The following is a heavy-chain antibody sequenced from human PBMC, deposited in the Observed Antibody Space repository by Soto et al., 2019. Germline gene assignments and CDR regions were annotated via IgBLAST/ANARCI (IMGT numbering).Heavy chain of an antibody. Sequence: GGSLRLSCAASGFTFSTYGMHWVRQAPGKGLEWVAVISYDGSNRYYGDSVKGRFTISRDNSKNTLYLQMNSLRAEDTAVYYCASTWSGYYYFDSWGQGTLVTVSS. D-gene: IGHD3-3*01. CDR2: ISYDGSNR. V-gene: IGHV3-30*03. J-gene: IGHJ4*02. CDR1: GFTFSTYG. CDR3: ASTWSGYYYFDS.